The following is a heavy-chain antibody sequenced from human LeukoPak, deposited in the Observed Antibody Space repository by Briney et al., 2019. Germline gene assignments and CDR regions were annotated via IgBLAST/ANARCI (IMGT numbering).Heavy chain of an antibody. D-gene: IGHD7-27*01. CDR1: GFTFSTHA. Sequence: PGGSLRLSCTASGFTFSTHAMHWVRQAPGKGLEWVAIILYDGSNKHYADSVKGRFSISRDNSKNTLYLQMNSLRAEDTAVYYCARGLKLGSDYWGQGTLVTVSS. CDR3: ARGLKLGSDY. J-gene: IGHJ4*02. V-gene: IGHV3-30-3*01. CDR2: ILYDGSNK.